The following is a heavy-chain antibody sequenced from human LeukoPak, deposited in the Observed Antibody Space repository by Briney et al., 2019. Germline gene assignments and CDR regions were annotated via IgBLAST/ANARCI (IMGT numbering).Heavy chain of an antibody. Sequence: SETLSLTCAVYGGSFSGYYWSWIRQPPGKGPEWIGEINHSGSTNYNPSLKSRVAISVDTSKNQFSLKLSSVTAADTAVYYCARRVAAFDYWGQGTLLTVSS. CDR1: GGSFSGYY. CDR2: INHSGST. D-gene: IGHD6-25*01. V-gene: IGHV4-34*01. J-gene: IGHJ4*02. CDR3: ARRVAAFDY.